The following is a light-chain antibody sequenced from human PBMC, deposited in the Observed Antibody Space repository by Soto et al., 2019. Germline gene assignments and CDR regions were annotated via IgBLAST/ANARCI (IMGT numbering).Light chain of an antibody. CDR3: QQYYSYPVLT. J-gene: IGKJ4*01. Sequence: AIRMTQSPSSLSASTGDRVTITCRASQGISSYLAWYQQKPGKAPKLLIYAAPTLQSGVPSRFSGSGSGTDFTLTISCLQSEDFTTYYCQQYYSYPVLTFGGGTKVEIK. CDR2: AAP. V-gene: IGKV1-8*01. CDR1: QGISSY.